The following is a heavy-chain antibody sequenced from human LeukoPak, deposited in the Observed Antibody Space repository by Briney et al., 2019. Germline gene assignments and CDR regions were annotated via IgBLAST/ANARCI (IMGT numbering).Heavy chain of an antibody. CDR1: GGSISSYY. CDR3: ATLRARTYSSSWSNYYYMDV. D-gene: IGHD6-13*01. J-gene: IGHJ6*03. V-gene: IGHV4-59*12. Sequence: VKPSETLSLTCTVSGGSISSYYWSWIRQPPGKGLEWIGYIYYSGSTNYNPSLKSRVTISVDTSKNQFSLKLSSVTAADTAVYYCATLRARTYSSSWSNYYYMDVWGKGTTVTVSS. CDR2: IYYSGST.